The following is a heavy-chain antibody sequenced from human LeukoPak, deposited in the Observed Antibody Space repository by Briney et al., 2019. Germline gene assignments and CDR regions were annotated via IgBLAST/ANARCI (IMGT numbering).Heavy chain of an antibody. CDR2: INSDGSST. CDR3: ARDYYWSSDY. V-gene: IGHV3-74*01. Sequence: GGSLRLSCAASGFTFSSYWMHWVRQAPGKGLVWVSRINSDGSSTSYADSVRGRFTISRDNAKNTVFLQMNSLRGGDTALYYCARDYYWSSDYWGQGTLVTVSS. D-gene: IGHD3-3*01. J-gene: IGHJ4*02. CDR1: GFTFSSYW.